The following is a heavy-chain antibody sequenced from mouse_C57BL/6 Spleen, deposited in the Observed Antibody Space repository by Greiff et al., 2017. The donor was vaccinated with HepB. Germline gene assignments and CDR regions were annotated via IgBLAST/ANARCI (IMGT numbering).Heavy chain of an antibody. D-gene: IGHD1-1*01. V-gene: IGHV1-77*01. J-gene: IGHJ2*01. CDR2: IGPGSGST. Sequence: QVHVKQSGAELVKPGASVKISCKASGYTFTDYYINWVNQRPGQGLEWIGKIGPGSGSTYYNEKFKGKATLTSDKSSSTAYMQLSSLTSEDSAVYFCARHYYSGSSFSDYCGQGTTLTVP. CDR3: ARHYYSGSSFSDY. CDR1: GYTFTDYY.